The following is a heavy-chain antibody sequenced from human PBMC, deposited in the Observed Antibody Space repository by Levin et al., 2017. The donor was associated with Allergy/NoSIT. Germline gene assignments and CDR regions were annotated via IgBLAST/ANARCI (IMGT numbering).Heavy chain of an antibody. CDR2: ISSSSSYI. Sequence: GESLKISCAASGFTFTSYTMDWVRQAPGKGLEWVSSISSSSSYIYYADSVKGRFTISRDNAKNSLYLQMNRLRAEDTAVYYCARRGIVGATRFDYWGQGALVSVSS. CDR1: GFTFTSYT. V-gene: IGHV3-21*01. D-gene: IGHD1-26*01. CDR3: ARRGIVGATRFDY. J-gene: IGHJ4*02.